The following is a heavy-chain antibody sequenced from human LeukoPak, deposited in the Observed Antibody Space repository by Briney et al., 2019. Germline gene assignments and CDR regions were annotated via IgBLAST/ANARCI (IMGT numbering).Heavy chain of an antibody. CDR3: ARAPYDSSGSLAY. J-gene: IGHJ4*02. D-gene: IGHD3-22*01. CDR2: IYYSGST. V-gene: IGHV4-59*01. Sequence: PSETLSLTCTVSGGSISSYYWSWIRQPPGKGLEWIGYIYYSGSTNYNPSLKSRVTISVDTSKKQFSLKLSSVTAADTAVFYCARAPYDSSGSLAYWGQGTLVTLSS. CDR1: GGSISSYY.